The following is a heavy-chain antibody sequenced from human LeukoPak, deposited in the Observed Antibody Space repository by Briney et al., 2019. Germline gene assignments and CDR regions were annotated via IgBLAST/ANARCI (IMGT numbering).Heavy chain of an antibody. CDR1: GGSISNYY. CDR2: IYSSGTT. Sequence: SETLSLTCTVSGGSISNYYWSWIRQPAGKGLEWIGRIYSSGTTIYNPSLKSRVTMSVDTSKNQFSLKLSSVTAADTAVYFCASGSSGYDPWGQGTLVTGSS. CDR3: ASGSSGYDP. J-gene: IGHJ5*02. D-gene: IGHD5-12*01. V-gene: IGHV4-4*07.